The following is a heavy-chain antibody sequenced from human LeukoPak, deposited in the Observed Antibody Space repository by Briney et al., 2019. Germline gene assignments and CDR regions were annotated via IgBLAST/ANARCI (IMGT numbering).Heavy chain of an antibody. Sequence: GGSLRLSCAASGFTFSSYSMNWVRQAPGKGLEWVSSISSSSNYIYYADSVKGRFTISRDNAKNSLYLQMNSLRAEDTAVYYCARGPLYGSGSYFDYWGQGTLVTVSS. CDR3: ARGPLYGSGSYFDY. J-gene: IGHJ4*02. CDR2: ISSSSNYI. D-gene: IGHD3-10*01. CDR1: GFTFSSYS. V-gene: IGHV3-21*01.